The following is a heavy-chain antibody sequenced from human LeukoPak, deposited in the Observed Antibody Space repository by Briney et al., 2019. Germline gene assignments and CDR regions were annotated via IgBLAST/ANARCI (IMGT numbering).Heavy chain of an antibody. D-gene: IGHD2-8*01. V-gene: IGHV4-61*02. CDR3: ARRNAGARAFDI. J-gene: IGHJ3*02. Sequence: PSETLSLTCTVSGGSVSSGNYYWSWIRQPAGKALEWIGRMYTGGATNYNPSLKSRVTMSMDKSKNQFSLKLSSVTAADTAVYYCARRNAGARAFDIWGQGTMVTVSS. CDR1: GGSVSSGNYY. CDR2: MYTGGAT.